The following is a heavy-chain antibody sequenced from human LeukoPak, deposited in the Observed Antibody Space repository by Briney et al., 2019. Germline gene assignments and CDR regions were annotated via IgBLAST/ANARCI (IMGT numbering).Heavy chain of an antibody. CDR3: ARDSRVAGTFDY. CDR1: GFIFSNSA. J-gene: IGHJ4*02. D-gene: IGHD6-19*01. Sequence: SVKVSCKASGFIFSNSAMQWVRQARGQRLEWIGWIVVGSGNTNSAQKFQERVTITRDMSTSTAYMEVSSLRSEDTAVYYCARDSRVAGTFDYWGQGTLVTVSS. V-gene: IGHV1-58*02. CDR2: IVVGSGNT.